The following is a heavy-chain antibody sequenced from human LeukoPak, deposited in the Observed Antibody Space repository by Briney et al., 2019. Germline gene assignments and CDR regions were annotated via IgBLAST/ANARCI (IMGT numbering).Heavy chain of an antibody. CDR1: GFTFSSYA. CDR2: ISYDGSNK. D-gene: IGHD3-22*01. V-gene: IGHV3-30-3*01. Sequence: GRSLRLSCAASGFTFSSYAMHWVRQAPGKGLEWVAVISYDGSNKYYADSVKGRFTISRDNSKNTLYLQMNSLRAEDTAVYYCARGETYYNDSSDRGDAFDIWGQGTMVTVSS. CDR3: ARGETYYNDSSDRGDAFDI. J-gene: IGHJ3*02.